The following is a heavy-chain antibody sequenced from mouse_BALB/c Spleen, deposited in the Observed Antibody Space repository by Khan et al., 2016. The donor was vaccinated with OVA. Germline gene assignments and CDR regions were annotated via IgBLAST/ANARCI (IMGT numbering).Heavy chain of an antibody. D-gene: IGHD2-4*01. J-gene: IGHJ3*01. CDR3: ARNLYDYDPWFAY. V-gene: IGHV8-12*01. CDR1: GFSLSTSGLG. Sequence: QVQLQQSGPGILQPSQTLSLTCSFSGFSLSTSGLGVSWIRQPSGKGLEWLAHIYLDDAKRYNPSLKSRLTISKDTSRNQVFLKITSVDTADTATYYCARNLYDYDPWFAYWGQGTLVTVSA. CDR2: IYLDDAK.